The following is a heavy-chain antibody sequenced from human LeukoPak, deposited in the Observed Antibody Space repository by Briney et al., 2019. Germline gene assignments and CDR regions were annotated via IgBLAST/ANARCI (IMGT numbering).Heavy chain of an antibody. CDR2: IYYSGST. CDR1: GGSISSYY. CDR3: ARETRGYSYGLRRYFDY. Sequence: SETLSLTFTVSGGSISSYYWSWIRQPPGKGLEWIGYIYYSGSTNYNPSLKSRVTISVDTSKNQFSLKLSSVTAADTAVYYCARETRGYSYGLRRYFDYWGQGTLVTVSS. J-gene: IGHJ4*02. V-gene: IGHV4-59*01. D-gene: IGHD5-18*01.